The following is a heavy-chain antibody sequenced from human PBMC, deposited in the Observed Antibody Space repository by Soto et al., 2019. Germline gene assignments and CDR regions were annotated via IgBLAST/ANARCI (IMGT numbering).Heavy chain of an antibody. D-gene: IGHD1-26*01. CDR3: AKDIGSGSFWVGMDV. CDR2: ISWNSGTI. V-gene: IGHV3-9*01. CDR1: GFTFGDHA. J-gene: IGHJ6*02. Sequence: GGSLRLSCAASGFTFGDHAMHWVRQAPGKGLEWVSGISWNSGTIGYADSVKGRFTISRDNAKNSLYLQMNSLAAEDTALYYCAKDIGSGSFWVGMDVWGQGTTVTVSS.